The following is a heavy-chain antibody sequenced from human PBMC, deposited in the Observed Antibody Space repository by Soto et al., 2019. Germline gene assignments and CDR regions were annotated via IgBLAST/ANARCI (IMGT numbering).Heavy chain of an antibody. CDR3: AKDHYRGYSYAHDY. CDR2: ISHDESKK. CDR1: GFTFSPYG. D-gene: IGHD5-18*01. J-gene: IGHJ4*02. Sequence: QVQLVESGGGVVQPGRSLRLSCAASGFTFSPYGMHWVRQAPGKGLEWVALISHDESKKFYADSVKGRFTISRDNSKNTVYLQMNSLRAEDTAVYYCAKDHYRGYSYAHDYWGQGTLVTVSS. V-gene: IGHV3-30*18.